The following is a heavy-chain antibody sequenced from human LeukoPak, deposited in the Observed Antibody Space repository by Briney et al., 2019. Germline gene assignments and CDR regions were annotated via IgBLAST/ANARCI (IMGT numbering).Heavy chain of an antibody. D-gene: IGHD1-7*01. CDR3: AKDLAGTTSFDY. J-gene: IGHJ4*02. Sequence: GGSLRLSCGASGFTFSGNAMYWVRQAPGKGLEWVSGISDSGRSTYYADSVKGRFTISRDKSKNTLYLQMNSLRPEDTAVYYRAKDLAGTTSFDYWGQGTLVTVSS. CDR2: ISDSGRST. V-gene: IGHV3-23*01. CDR1: GFTFSGNA.